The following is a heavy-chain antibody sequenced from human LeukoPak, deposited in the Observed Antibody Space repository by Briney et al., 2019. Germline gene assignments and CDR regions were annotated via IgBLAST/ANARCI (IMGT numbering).Heavy chain of an antibody. CDR1: GFTFYDYA. D-gene: IGHD3-22*01. J-gene: IGHJ4*02. V-gene: IGHV3-9*03. CDR2: ISWNSNSI. Sequence: GRSLRLSCAASGFTFYDYAMHWVRQAPGKGLEWVSSISWNSNSIDYADSVKGRFTISRDNAKNSLYLQLNSLRAEDMALYYCARGRYYHDTSGYYSLDYWGQGTLVTVSS. CDR3: ARGRYYHDTSGYYSLDY.